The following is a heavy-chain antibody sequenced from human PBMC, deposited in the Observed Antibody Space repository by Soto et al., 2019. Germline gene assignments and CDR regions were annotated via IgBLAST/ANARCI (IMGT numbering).Heavy chain of an antibody. CDR2: LKEDGSGQ. CDR3: ARSAGWRDRFDY. V-gene: IGHV3-7*01. Sequence: GGSLRLSCAASGFSFSDYYMTWVRQAPGKGLEWVANLKEDGSGQFYMDSVRGRLSISRDNANNLLYLQMNNLRAEDTAVYYGARSAGWRDRFDYWGRGTLVTVSS. D-gene: IGHD2-15*01. J-gene: IGHJ4*02. CDR1: GFSFSDYY.